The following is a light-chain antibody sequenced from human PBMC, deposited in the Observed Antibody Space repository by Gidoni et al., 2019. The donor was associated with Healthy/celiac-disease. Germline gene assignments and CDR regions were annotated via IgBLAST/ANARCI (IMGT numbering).Light chain of an antibody. J-gene: IGKJ4*01. CDR2: DAS. CDR3: QQRSNWLSLT. V-gene: IGKV3-11*01. Sequence: EVVFTHSPATLTWSPGERATLPCRASQSVSSYLAWYQQKPGQAPRLLIYDASNRATGIPARFSGSGSGTDFTLTISSLEPEDFAVYYCQQRSNWLSLTFGGGTKVEIK. CDR1: QSVSSY.